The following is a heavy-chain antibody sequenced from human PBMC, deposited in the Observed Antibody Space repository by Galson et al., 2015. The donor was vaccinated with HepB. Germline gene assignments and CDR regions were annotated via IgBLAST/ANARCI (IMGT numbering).Heavy chain of an antibody. D-gene: IGHD3-10*01. Sequence: SLRLSCAASGFIFSNAWMNWVRQAPGKGLEWVSYISSSSSTIYYADSVKGRFTISRDNAKNSLYLQMNSLRAEDTAVYYCARGGSGSGSYYGYYYYYYMDVWGKGTTVTVSS. CDR3: ARGGSGSGSYYGYYYYYYMDV. CDR2: ISSSSSTI. V-gene: IGHV3-48*01. J-gene: IGHJ6*03. CDR1: GFIFSNAW.